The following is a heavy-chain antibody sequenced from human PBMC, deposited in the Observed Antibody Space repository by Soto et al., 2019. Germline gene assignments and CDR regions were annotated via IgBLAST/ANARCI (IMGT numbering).Heavy chain of an antibody. J-gene: IGHJ4*02. Sequence: EVQLVESGGGLVQPGGSLRLSCSASGFTFSSYAMHWVRQAPGKGLEYVSAISSNGGSTYYANSVKGRFTISRDNYKNTRYLQMSSLRAEDTAVYYCVKGRGYSYGYTPFDYWGQGTLVTVSS. V-gene: IGHV3-64D*06. D-gene: IGHD5-18*01. CDR2: ISSNGGST. CDR1: GFTFSSYA. CDR3: VKGRGYSYGYTPFDY.